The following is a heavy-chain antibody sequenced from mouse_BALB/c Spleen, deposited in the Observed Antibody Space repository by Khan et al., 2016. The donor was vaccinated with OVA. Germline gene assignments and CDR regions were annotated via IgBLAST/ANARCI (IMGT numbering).Heavy chain of an antibody. CDR3: ARPPYFSYVMVY. Sequence: QIQLVQSGPELKKPGETVKISCKASGYTFTNFGMNWVKQAPGKGLKWMGWINTYTGEPTYADDFKGRFAFSLETSASTAYLQINNLKNEDTATYCCARPPYFSYVMVYWGQGTSGTVSS. V-gene: IGHV9-3-1*01. CDR1: GYTFTNFG. J-gene: IGHJ4*01. CDR2: INTYTGEP. D-gene: IGHD2-10*01.